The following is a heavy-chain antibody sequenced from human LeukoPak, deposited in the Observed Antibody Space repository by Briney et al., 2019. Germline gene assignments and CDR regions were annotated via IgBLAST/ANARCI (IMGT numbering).Heavy chain of an antibody. D-gene: IGHD2-15*01. CDR2: IKKTGSET. J-gene: IGHJ4*02. V-gene: IGHV3-7*01. CDR3: AREDGYCSGGNCYSYFDS. Sequence: GGSLRLSCAASGFTFSNSWMSWVRQAPRKGLEWVAYIKKTGSETYYVDSVKGRFTITRDNARNSLFLQMNSLRAEDTAVYYCAREDGYCSGGNCYSYFDSWGQGTLVTVSS. CDR1: GFTFSNSW.